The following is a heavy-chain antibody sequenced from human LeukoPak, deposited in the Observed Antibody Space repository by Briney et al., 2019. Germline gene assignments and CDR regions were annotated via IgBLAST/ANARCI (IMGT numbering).Heavy chain of an antibody. D-gene: IGHD3-10*01. CDR3: TREYYYGSGSMDV. CDR2: IRSKAYGGTT. V-gene: IGHV3-49*04. CDR1: GFTFGDYA. Sequence: GGSLRLSCTASGFTFGDYAMSWVRQAPGKGLEWVGFIRSKAYGGTTEYAASVKGRFTISRDDSKSIAYLQMNSLKTEDTAVYCCTREYYYGSGSMDVWGQGTTVTVSS. J-gene: IGHJ6*02.